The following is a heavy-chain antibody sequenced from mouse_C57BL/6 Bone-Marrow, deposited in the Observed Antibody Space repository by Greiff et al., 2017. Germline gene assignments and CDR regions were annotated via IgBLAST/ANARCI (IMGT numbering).Heavy chain of an antibody. V-gene: IGHV5-4*01. CDR2: ISAGGSYT. CDR3: ASEIATVVVPPRAY. CDR1: GFTFSSYA. D-gene: IGHD1-1*01. Sequence: EVQLVESGGGLVKPGGSLKLSCAASGFTFSSYAMSWVRQTPEKRLVWVATISAGGSYTYYPDNVKGRFTISRDNAKNKLYLQMSHLKSEDTAMYYCASEIATVVVPPRAYWGQGTLVTVSA. J-gene: IGHJ3*01.